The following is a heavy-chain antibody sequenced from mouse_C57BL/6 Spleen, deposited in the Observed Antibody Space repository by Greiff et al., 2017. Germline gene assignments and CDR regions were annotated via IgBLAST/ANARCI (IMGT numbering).Heavy chain of an antibody. D-gene: IGHD1-1*01. CDR3: ARIDYYGSSYRYFDV. CDR1: GYTFTSYG. J-gene: IGHJ1*03. CDR2: IYPRSGNP. V-gene: IGHV1-81*01. Sequence: QVQLQQSGAELARPGASVKLSCKASGYTFTSYGISWVKQRTGQGLEWIGEIYPRSGNPYYNEKFKGKATLTEDKSSSQAYMELRSLTSEDSAVYFCARIDYYGSSYRYFDVWGTGTTVTVSS.